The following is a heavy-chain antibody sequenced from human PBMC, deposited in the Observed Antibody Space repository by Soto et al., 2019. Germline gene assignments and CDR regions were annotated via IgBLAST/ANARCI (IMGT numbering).Heavy chain of an antibody. V-gene: IGHV5-51*01. Sequence: GESLKISCKGSGYTFSKYWLGWVRQTPWKGLEGMGMIYPGDSDARYSPSFEGQVTFSVDNSINTDYLQWNSLKASDTAIYYCARQGGEYNTMSDYWGQGTLVTVSS. CDR3: ARQGGEYNTMSDY. CDR1: GYTFSKYW. D-gene: IGHD3-10*01. CDR2: IYPGDSDA. J-gene: IGHJ4*02.